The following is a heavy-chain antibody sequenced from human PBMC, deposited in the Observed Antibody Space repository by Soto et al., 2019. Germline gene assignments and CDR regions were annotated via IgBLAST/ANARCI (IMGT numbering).Heavy chain of an antibody. CDR2: VYFSGNT. D-gene: IGHD6-25*01. CDR3: GSVRPSGYVLS. Sequence: XAILSLTCTVSGGSLSSYYWTWIRQSPGKGLEWIGYVYFSGNTNYNPSLKSRVTISIDTSKNQFSLRLASVTAADTAFYFCGSVRPSGYVLSWGQGTLVTVYS. CDR1: GGSLSSYY. J-gene: IGHJ5*02. V-gene: IGHV4-59*01.